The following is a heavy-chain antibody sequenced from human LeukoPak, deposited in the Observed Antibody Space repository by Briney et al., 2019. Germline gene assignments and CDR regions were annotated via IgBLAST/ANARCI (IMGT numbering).Heavy chain of an antibody. Sequence: SQTRSLTCALSGDSVSSDSAAWNWIRQSPSRGLEWLGRTYYRSKWYNDYAVSAKSRITINPDTSKNQFSLQLNSVTPEDTAVYYCARDSLGGDYVFFDYWGQGTLVTVSS. CDR3: ARDSLGGDYVFFDY. V-gene: IGHV6-1*01. D-gene: IGHD2-21*02. J-gene: IGHJ4*02. CDR2: TYYRSKWYN. CDR1: GDSVSSDSAA.